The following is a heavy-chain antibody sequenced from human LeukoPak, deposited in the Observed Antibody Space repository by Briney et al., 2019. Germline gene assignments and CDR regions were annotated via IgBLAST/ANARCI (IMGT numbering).Heavy chain of an antibody. CDR3: ARQTGSGLFILP. J-gene: IGHJ4*02. CDR1: GGSISSSSYY. Sequence: SETLSLTCTVSGGSISSSSYYWGWIRQPPGKGLEWIASIYYSGSIYYNPSLKSRVTISVDTSKNQFSLRLTSVTAADTAVYYCARQTGSGLFILPGGQGTLVTVSS. D-gene: IGHD3/OR15-3a*01. V-gene: IGHV4-39*01. CDR2: IYYSGSI.